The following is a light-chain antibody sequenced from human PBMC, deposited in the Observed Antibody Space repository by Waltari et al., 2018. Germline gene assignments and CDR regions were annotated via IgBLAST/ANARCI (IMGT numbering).Light chain of an antibody. J-gene: IGLJ3*02. V-gene: IGLV7-46*01. CDR3: LLSYSGVRLYWV. CDR2: DTS. CDR1: TGAVTSGHY. Sequence: QAVVTQAPSLTVSPGGTVTLTCGSSTGAVTSGHYPYWFQQKTGQAPRTLIYDTSDKHSWTPARFSGSLLGGKAALTLSGAQPEDEADYYCLLSYSGVRLYWVFGGGTKLTVL.